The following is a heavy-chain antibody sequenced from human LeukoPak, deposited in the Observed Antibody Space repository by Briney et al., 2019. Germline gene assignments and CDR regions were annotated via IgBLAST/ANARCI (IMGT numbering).Heavy chain of an antibody. CDR2: IGPDGSEK. CDR3: ASGLRGTY. CDR1: GLTFGYHW. D-gene: IGHD1-1*01. V-gene: IGHV3-7*01. J-gene: IGHJ4*02. Sequence: GGSLRLSCAASGLTFGYHWMSWVRQAPGTGLEWVANIGPDGSEKYYVDSVKGRFTISRDNAKSSLFLQMNSLRDEDTAVYYCASGLRGTYWGQGTLVTVSS.